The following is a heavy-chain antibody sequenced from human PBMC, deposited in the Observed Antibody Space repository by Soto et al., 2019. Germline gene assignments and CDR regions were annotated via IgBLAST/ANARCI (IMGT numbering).Heavy chain of an antibody. J-gene: IGHJ6*02. V-gene: IGHV3-49*03. Sequence: GVLRLSCTASGFTFGDYAMSWFRQAPGKGLEWVGFIRSKVYGGTTEYAASVKGRFTISRDDSKSIAYLQMNSLKTEDTAVYYCTRVVGEGYYYDSSGYPEGYYYYGMDVWGQGTTVTVSS. CDR2: IRSKVYGGTT. D-gene: IGHD3-22*01. CDR3: TRVVGEGYYYDSSGYPEGYYYYGMDV. CDR1: GFTFGDYA.